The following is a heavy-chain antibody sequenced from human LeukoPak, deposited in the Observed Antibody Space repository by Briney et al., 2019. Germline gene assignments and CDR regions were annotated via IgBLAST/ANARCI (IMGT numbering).Heavy chain of an antibody. V-gene: IGHV3-48*02. J-gene: IGHJ6*02. D-gene: IGHD3-22*01. CDR2: ISSSSSTI. CDR1: GFTLTSNS. Sequence: GGSLRLSCAASGFTLTSNSMNWVRQAPGKGLEWVSYISSSSSTIYYAASVKGRFTISRDNAKNSLYLQMNSLRDEGTAVYYCARADYYDSSGSRYYYYGMDVWGQGTTVTVSS. CDR3: ARADYYDSSGSRYYYYGMDV.